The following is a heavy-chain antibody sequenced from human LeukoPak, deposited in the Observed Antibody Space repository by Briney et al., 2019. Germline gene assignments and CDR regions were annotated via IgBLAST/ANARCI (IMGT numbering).Heavy chain of an antibody. CDR1: GFTFSSYA. CDR2: ISGSGGST. V-gene: IGHV3-23*01. D-gene: IGHD3-22*01. Sequence: GGSLRLSCAASGFTFSSYAMSWVRQAPGKGLEWVSAISGSGGSTYYADSVKGRFTISRDNSKSTLYLQMNSLRAEDTAVYYCAKDLPHYYDSSGYFGYWGQGTLVTVSS. CDR3: AKDLPHYYDSSGYFGY. J-gene: IGHJ4*02.